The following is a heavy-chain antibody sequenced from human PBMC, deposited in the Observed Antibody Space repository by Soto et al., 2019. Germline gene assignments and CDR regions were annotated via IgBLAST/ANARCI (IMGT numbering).Heavy chain of an antibody. CDR2: MSGSGDKT. J-gene: IGHJ3*01. D-gene: IGHD2-15*01. CDR3: AKDFDVVVVGTLDAFDA. V-gene: IGHV3-23*01. Sequence: GGSLRLSCEASGFTFRNYAMSWVRQAPGKGLEWVSTMSGSGDKTYYADSVKGRFTISRANSKNTLYLHIKSLRAEDTALYYCAKDFDVVVVGTLDAFDAWGQGTMVTVSS. CDR1: GFTFRNYA.